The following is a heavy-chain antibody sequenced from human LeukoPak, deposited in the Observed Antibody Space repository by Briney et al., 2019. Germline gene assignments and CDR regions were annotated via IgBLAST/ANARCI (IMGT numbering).Heavy chain of an antibody. V-gene: IGHV1-2*02. CDR1: EGTFGNYA. D-gene: IGHD3-10*01. Sequence: GASVKVSCKTSEGTFGNYAISWVRQAPGQGLEWMGWINPNSGGTNYAQKFQGRVTMTRDTSISTAYMELSRLRSDDTAVYYCARGYYGSGSYFTYWGQGTLVTVSS. CDR3: ARGYYGSGSYFTY. CDR2: INPNSGGT. J-gene: IGHJ4*02.